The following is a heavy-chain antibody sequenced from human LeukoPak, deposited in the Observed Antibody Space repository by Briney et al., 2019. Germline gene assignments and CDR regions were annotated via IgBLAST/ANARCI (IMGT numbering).Heavy chain of an antibody. CDR2: ISYDGGNK. CDR3: ARGRDDYGDYYYYYGMDV. D-gene: IGHD4-17*01. V-gene: IGHV3-30-3*01. J-gene: IGHJ6*02. CDR1: GFTFSSYA. Sequence: GGSLRLSCAASGFTFSSYAMHWVRQAPGKGLEWVAVISYDGGNKYYADSVKGRFTISRDNSKNTLYLQMNSLRAEDTAVYYCARGRDDYGDYYYYYGMDVWGQGTTVTVSS.